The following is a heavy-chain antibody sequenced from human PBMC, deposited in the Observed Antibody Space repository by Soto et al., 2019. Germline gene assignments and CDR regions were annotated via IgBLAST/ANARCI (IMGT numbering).Heavy chain of an antibody. V-gene: IGHV1-3*01. CDR3: ASLPTYSSSWYFSFDY. D-gene: IGHD6-13*01. CDR2: INAGNGNT. Sequence: QVQLVQSGAEVKKPGASVKVSCKASGYTFTSYAMHWVRQAPGQRLEWMGWINAGNGNTKYSQKFQGRVTITRDTSASTAYMELSSLRSEDTAVYYCASLPTYSSSWYFSFDYWGQGTLVTVSS. CDR1: GYTFTSYA. J-gene: IGHJ4*02.